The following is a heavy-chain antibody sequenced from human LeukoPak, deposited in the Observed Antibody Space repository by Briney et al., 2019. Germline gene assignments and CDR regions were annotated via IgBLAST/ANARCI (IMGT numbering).Heavy chain of an antibody. D-gene: IGHD3-10*02. J-gene: IGHJ4*02. CDR1: GFTFMNYA. V-gene: IGHV3-23*01. Sequence: GGSLRLSCAASGFTFMNYAMTWVRQAPGKGLDWVSSISDSGRNTYYADSVKGRFTISRDNSKNTVFLQMNSLRAEDTAVYYCAKEGSVRGDIDYWGQGTLVTVSS. CDR3: AKEGSVRGDIDY. CDR2: ISDSGRNT.